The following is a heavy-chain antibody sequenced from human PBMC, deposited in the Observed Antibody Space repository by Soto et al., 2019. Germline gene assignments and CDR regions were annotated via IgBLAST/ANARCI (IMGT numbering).Heavy chain of an antibody. CDR3: AHRQLYCSGGSCYYEEYFQH. V-gene: IGHV2-5*02. J-gene: IGHJ1*01. CDR1: GFSLSTSGVG. CDR2: IYWDDDK. Sequence: SGPTLVNPTQTLTLTCTFSGFSLSTSGVGVGWIRQPPGKALEWLALIYWDDDKRYSPSLKSRLTITKDTSKNQVVLTMTNMDPVDTATYYCAHRQLYCSGGSCYYEEYFQHWGQGTLVTVSS. D-gene: IGHD2-15*01.